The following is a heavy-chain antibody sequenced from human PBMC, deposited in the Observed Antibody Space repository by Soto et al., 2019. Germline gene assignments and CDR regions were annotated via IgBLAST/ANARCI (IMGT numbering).Heavy chain of an antibody. CDR2: IDPSDSYT. J-gene: IGHJ5*02. Sequence: EVQLVQSGAEVKKPGESLRISCKGSGYSFTSYWISWVRQMPGKGLEWMGRIDPSDSYTNYSPSFQGHVTISADKSISTAYLQWSSLKASDTAMYYCARYYDSSGYYYTRGGWFDPWGQGTLVTVSS. CDR3: ARYYDSSGYYYTRGGWFDP. V-gene: IGHV5-10-1*03. D-gene: IGHD3-22*01. CDR1: GYSFTSYW.